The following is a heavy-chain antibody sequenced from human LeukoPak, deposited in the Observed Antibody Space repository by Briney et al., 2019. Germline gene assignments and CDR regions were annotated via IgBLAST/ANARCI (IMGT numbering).Heavy chain of an antibody. CDR2: ISGSGATK. CDR1: GFTFSSCV. CDR3: AKDQSRVGASDPFDY. J-gene: IGHJ4*02. D-gene: IGHD1-26*01. Sequence: GGSLRLSCAASGFTFSSCVMTWVRQAPGKGLEWVSSISGSGATKYYADSVKGRFTISRDNSNNTVYLQMNSRRAEDTAVYYCAKDQSRVGASDPFDYWGQGMQVSVSS. V-gene: IGHV3-23*01.